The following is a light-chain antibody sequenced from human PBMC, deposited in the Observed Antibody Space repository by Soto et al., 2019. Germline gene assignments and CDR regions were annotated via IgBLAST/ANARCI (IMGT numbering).Light chain of an antibody. CDR2: GAS. V-gene: IGKV3-11*01. CDR1: QSVNIY. J-gene: IGKJ3*01. Sequence: EIVMTQSPATLSVSPGERATLSCRASQSVNIYLAWYQQKPGQAPRLLIFGASYRATGIPARFSGSGSGTDFTLTISSLEPEDFAVYYCQQRSNWPPLFTFGPGTKVDIK. CDR3: QQRSNWPPLFT.